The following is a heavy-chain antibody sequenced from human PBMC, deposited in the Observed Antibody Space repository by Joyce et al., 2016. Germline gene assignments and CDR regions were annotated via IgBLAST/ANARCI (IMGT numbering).Heavy chain of an antibody. J-gene: IGHJ4*02. V-gene: IGHV3-33*01. CDR1: GFTFSNYG. Sequence: QVQLVESGGGVVQPGRSLRLSCAASGFTFSNYGMHWVRQAPGKGVEWVAVMGYDGNKKYYGDSVKGRCTISRDNSKNTLYLQMNSLRVEDTAVYYCARALFDYWGQGTLVTVSS. CDR3: ARALFDY. CDR2: MGYDGNKK.